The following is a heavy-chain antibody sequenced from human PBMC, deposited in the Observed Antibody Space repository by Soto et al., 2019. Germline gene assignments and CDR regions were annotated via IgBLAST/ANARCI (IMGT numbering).Heavy chain of an antibody. CDR1: GESIDTAGYY. CDR2: IYHSGAT. V-gene: IGHV4-31*03. J-gene: IGHJ4*02. CDR3: SRGDY. Sequence: QVQLQESGPRLVRPSQTLSLTCTVSGESIDTAGYYWTWIRQRPGRGLEWLGFIYHSGATYYSSSMKSRLSISRDRSQNQFSLKGTSVTAADTAVYFCSRGDYWGQGMLVTVSS.